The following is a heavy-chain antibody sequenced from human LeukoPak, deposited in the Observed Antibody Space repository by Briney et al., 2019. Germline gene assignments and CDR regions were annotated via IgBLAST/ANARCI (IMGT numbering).Heavy chain of an antibody. J-gene: IGHJ6*03. V-gene: IGHV1-8*01. Sequence: RASVKVSCKASGYTFTSYDINWVRQATGQGLEWMGWMNPNSGNTGYAQKFQGRVTMTRNTSISTAYMELSSLRSEDTAVYYCARGYPPFGSWYNYYYYYYMDVWGKGTTVTISS. CDR1: GYTFTSYD. CDR2: MNPNSGNT. D-gene: IGHD6-13*01. CDR3: ARGYPPFGSWYNYYYYYYMDV.